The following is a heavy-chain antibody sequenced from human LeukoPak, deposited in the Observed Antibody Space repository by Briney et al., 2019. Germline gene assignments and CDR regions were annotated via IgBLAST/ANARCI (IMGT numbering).Heavy chain of an antibody. D-gene: IGHD2-2*01. J-gene: IGHJ4*02. CDR3: ARAPTVLVGYCSSSSCQADY. Sequence: GGSLRLSCAASGFTFSSYSMNWVRQAPGKGLEWVSSISSSSSCIYYADSVKGRFTISRDNAKNSLYLQMNSLRVEDTAVYYCARAPTVLVGYCSSSSCQADYWGQGTLVTVSS. CDR2: ISSSSSCI. V-gene: IGHV3-21*01. CDR1: GFTFSSYS.